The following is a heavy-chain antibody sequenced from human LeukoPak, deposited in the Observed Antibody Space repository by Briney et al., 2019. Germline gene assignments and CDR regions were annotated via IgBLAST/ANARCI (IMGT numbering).Heavy chain of an antibody. Sequence: GASVKVSCKASGYTFTGYYMHWVRQAPGQGLEWMGWINPNSGGTDYAQKFQGRVTMTRDTSISTAYMELSRLRSDDTAVYYCARDGIVGATPFDYWGQGTLVTVSS. V-gene: IGHV1-2*02. CDR1: GYTFTGYY. CDR3: ARDGIVGATPFDY. J-gene: IGHJ4*02. CDR2: INPNSGGT. D-gene: IGHD1-26*01.